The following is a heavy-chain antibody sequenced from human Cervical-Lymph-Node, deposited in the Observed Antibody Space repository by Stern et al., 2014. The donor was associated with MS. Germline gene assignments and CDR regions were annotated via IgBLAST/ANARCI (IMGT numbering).Heavy chain of an antibody. CDR2: IRHDGSKT. J-gene: IGHJ4*02. Sequence: VQLVESGGGVVQPGRSLRLSCIASGFTFSNYGMHWVRQAPGKGLGWGATIRHDGSKTYYADSVRGRFTISRDNSKNTLSLQMNSLRVDDTAVYYCVRDWSSNAYKSEDYWGQGTLVPVSS. CDR3: VRDWSSNAYKSEDY. V-gene: IGHV3-33*01. CDR1: GFTFSNYG. D-gene: IGHD4-11*01.